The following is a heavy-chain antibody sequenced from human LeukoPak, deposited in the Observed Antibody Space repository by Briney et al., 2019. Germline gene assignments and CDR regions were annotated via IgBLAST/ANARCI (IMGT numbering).Heavy chain of an antibody. Sequence: GGSLRLSCAASGFTFSSYAMHWVRQAPGKGLEWVAVISYDGSNKYYADSVKGRFTISRDNFKNTLYLQMNRLRAEDTAVYYCARDLTTVYWGQGTLVTVSS. D-gene: IGHD4-17*01. CDR2: ISYDGSNK. V-gene: IGHV3-30-3*01. J-gene: IGHJ4*02. CDR3: ARDLTTVY. CDR1: GFTFSSYA.